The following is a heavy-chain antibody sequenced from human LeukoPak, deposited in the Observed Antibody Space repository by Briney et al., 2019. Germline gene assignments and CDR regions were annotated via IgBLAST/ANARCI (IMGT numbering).Heavy chain of an antibody. V-gene: IGHV1-46*01. CDR1: GYTFTSYY. D-gene: IGHD3-22*01. Sequence: ASVKVSCKASGYTFTSYYMHWVRQAPGQGLEWMGIINPSGGSTSYAQKFQGRVTMTRDMSTSTVYMELSSLRSEDTAVYYCARDNYDSSGYATLYYYYYMDVWGKGTTVTVSS. CDR2: INPSGGST. J-gene: IGHJ6*03. CDR3: ARDNYDSSGYATLYYYYYMDV.